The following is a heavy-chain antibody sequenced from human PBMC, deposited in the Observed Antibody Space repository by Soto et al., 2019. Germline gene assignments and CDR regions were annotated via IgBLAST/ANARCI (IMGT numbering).Heavy chain of an antibody. Sequence: PVRPLRLACSASWFKGGGNGVQWGREGAGKALEGVSFIYNEGNTYYADSVKGRFSISRDDSKNTLHLQMNSLRAEDTAVYYCARVLDDRITLFGAIRGGGMDVSGQGTTVTVSS. CDR2: IYNEGNT. CDR3: ARVLDDRITLFGAIRGGGMDV. D-gene: IGHD3-3*01. V-gene: IGHV3-53*01. J-gene: IGHJ6*02. CDR1: WFKGGGNG.